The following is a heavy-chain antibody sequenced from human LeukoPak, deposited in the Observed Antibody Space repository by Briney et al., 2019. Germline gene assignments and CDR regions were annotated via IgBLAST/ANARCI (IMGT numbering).Heavy chain of an antibody. Sequence: SETLSLTCTVSGGSISSSSYYWGWIRQPPGKGLEWIGSIYYSGSTYYNPSLKSRVTISVDKSKNQFSLKLSSVTAADTAVYYCATRITIFGVVSDYWGQGTLVTVSS. D-gene: IGHD3-3*01. CDR1: GGSISSSSYY. V-gene: IGHV4-39*07. J-gene: IGHJ4*02. CDR2: IYYSGST. CDR3: ATRITIFGVVSDY.